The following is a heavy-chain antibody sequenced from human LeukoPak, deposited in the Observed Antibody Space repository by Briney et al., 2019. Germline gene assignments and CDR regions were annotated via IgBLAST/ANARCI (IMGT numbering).Heavy chain of an antibody. CDR3: AKDPSGDIVVVPAAPYFQH. J-gene: IGHJ1*01. CDR1: GFTFSSYA. V-gene: IGHV3-30-3*01. CDR2: ISYDAGYK. D-gene: IGHD2-2*01. Sequence: GRSLRLSCEASGFTFSSYAMHWVRQAPGEGREWVSIISYDAGYKYYADSVKGRFTISRDNSKNALYLQMNSLRAEDTAVYYCAKDPSGDIVVVPAAPYFQHWGQGTLVTVSS.